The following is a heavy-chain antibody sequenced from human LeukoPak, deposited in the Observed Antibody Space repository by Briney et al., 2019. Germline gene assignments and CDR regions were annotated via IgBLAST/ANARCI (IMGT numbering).Heavy chain of an antibody. CDR3: ARGLAPQFVYSWYEYYYYGMDV. J-gene: IGHJ6*02. CDR2: INHSGST. Sequence: SETLSLTCAVYDGSFSGYYWSWIRQPPGKGLEWIGEINHSGSTNYNPSLKSRVTISVDTSKNQFSLKLSSVTAADTAVYYCARGLAPQFVYSWYEYYYYGMDVWGQGTTVTVSS. CDR1: DGSFSGYY. V-gene: IGHV4-34*01. D-gene: IGHD6-13*01.